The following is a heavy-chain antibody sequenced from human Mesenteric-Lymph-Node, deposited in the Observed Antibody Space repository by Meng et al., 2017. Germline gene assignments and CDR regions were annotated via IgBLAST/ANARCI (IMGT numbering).Heavy chain of an antibody. V-gene: IGHV3-11*04. D-gene: IGHD3-22*01. J-gene: IGHJ4*02. CDR2: ISSSGSTI. Sequence: SRAASGFTFSDYYMSWIRQAPGKGLEWVSYISSSGSTIYHADSVKGRFTISRDNAKNSLYLQMNSLRAEDTAVYYCARDFGSYYYDSSGYYDYWGQGTLVTVSS. CDR1: GFTFSDYY. CDR3: ARDFGSYYYDSSGYYDY.